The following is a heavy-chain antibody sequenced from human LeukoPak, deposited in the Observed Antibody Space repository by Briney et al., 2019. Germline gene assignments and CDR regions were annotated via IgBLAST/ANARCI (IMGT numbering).Heavy chain of an antibody. J-gene: IGHJ5*02. CDR1: GGSISSYY. Sequence: SETLSLTCTVSGGSISSYYWSWIRQPAGKGLEWIGRIYTSGSTNYNPSLKSRVTISVDTSKNQFSLKLSSVTAADTAVYYCARVCSYWNDELVRDNWFDPWGQGTLVTVSS. D-gene: IGHD1-1*01. CDR3: ARVCSYWNDELVRDNWFDP. CDR2: IYTSGST. V-gene: IGHV4-4*07.